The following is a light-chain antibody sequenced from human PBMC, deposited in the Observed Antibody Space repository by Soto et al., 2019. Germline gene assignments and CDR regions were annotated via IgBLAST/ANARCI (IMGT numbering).Light chain of an antibody. Sequence: EIVLTQSPATLSLSPGERATLSCRASQSVSNSLAWYQQRPGQAPRLLIYDASNRATDIPARFSGSGSETDFTLTISGLEPEDFAVYYCRQRSSWPPITFGQGTRLEIK. CDR2: DAS. CDR1: QSVSNS. J-gene: IGKJ5*01. V-gene: IGKV3-11*01. CDR3: RQRSSWPPIT.